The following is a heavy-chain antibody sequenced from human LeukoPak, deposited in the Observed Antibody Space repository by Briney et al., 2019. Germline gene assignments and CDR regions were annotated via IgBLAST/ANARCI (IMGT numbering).Heavy chain of an antibody. CDR1: GYTFTSYG. J-gene: IGHJ6*03. CDR3: ARDRRCSGGSCYLQGDYYYYMDV. D-gene: IGHD2-15*01. Sequence: ASVKVSCKASGYTFTSYGISWVRQAPGQGLEWMGWISAYNGNTNYAQKLEGRVTMTTDTSTSTAYMELRSLRSDDTAVYYCARDRRCSGGSCYLQGDYYYYMDVWGKGTTVTVSS. V-gene: IGHV1-18*01. CDR2: ISAYNGNT.